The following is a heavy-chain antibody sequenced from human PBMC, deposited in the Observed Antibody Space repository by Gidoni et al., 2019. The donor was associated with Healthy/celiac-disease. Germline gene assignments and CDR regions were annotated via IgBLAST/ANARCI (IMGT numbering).Heavy chain of an antibody. CDR3: ARGRRAVVAATLDY. V-gene: IGHV4-34*01. CDR2: INHSGST. Sequence: QVQLQQWGAGLLKPSETLSLTCAVYGRSFSGYYWSWIRQPPGKGLEWIGEINHSGSTNYNPSLKSRVTISVDTSKNQFSLKLSSVTAADTAVYYCARGRRAVVAATLDYWGQGTLVTVSS. J-gene: IGHJ4*02. CDR1: GRSFSGYY. D-gene: IGHD2-15*01.